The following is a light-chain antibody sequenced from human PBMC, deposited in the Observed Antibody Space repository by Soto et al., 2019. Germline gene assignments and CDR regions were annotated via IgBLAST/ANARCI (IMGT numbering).Light chain of an antibody. Sequence: QPVLTQPPSVSGAPGQRVTISCTGSSSNIGAGYDVHWYHQLPGTAPKLLIYGNSNRPSGVPDRFSGSKSGTSASLAITGLQAEDEADYYCQSYDSSLSGYVFGPGTKLTVL. CDR2: GNS. CDR1: SSNIGAGYD. V-gene: IGLV1-40*01. J-gene: IGLJ1*01. CDR3: QSYDSSLSGYV.